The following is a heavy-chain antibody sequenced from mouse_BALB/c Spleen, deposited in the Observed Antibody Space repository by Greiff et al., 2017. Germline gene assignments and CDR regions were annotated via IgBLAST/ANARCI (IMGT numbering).Heavy chain of an antibody. D-gene: IGHD1-2*01. V-gene: IGHV1S81*02. CDR2: INPSNGRT. CDR3: AGFYNCGYVDAMDY. CDR1: GYTFTSYW. Sequence: QVQLQQSGAELVKPGASVKLSCKASGYTFTSYWMHWVKQRPGQGLEWIGEINPSNGRTNYNEKFKSKATLTVDKSSSTAYMQLSSLTSEDSAVYNCAGFYNCGYVDAMDYWGQGTSVTVSS. J-gene: IGHJ4*01.